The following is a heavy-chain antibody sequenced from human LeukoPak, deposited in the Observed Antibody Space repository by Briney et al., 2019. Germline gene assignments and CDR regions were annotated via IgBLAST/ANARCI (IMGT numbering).Heavy chain of an antibody. V-gene: IGHV4-38-2*02. Sequence: SETLSLTCAVSGYSIGGGYYWAWIRQPPGKGLEWIASIYHSGTAYSNPSLQSRVTLSVDTSKNQFSLKVSSVTAADTAVYYCARDPAMTFNWFDPWGQGTLVTVSS. CDR1: GYSIGGGYY. CDR2: IYHSGTA. CDR3: ARDPAMTFNWFDP. D-gene: IGHD2-21*02. J-gene: IGHJ5*02.